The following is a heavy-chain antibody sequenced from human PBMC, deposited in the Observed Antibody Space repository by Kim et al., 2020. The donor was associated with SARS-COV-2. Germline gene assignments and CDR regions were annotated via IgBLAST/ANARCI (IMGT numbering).Heavy chain of an antibody. CDR2: ISGSGGST. J-gene: IGHJ3*02. D-gene: IGHD3-10*01. CDR3: AKDLANYYGSGSYYNGAFDI. CDR1: GFTFSSYA. V-gene: IGHV3-23*01. Sequence: GGSLRLSCAASGFTFSSYAMSWVRQAPGKGLEWVSAISGSGGSTYYEDSVKGRFTISRDNSKNTLYLQMNSLRAEDTAVYYCAKDLANYYGSGSYYNGAFDIWGQGTMVTVSS.